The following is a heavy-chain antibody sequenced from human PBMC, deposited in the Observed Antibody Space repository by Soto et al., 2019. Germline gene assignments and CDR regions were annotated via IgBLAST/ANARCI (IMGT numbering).Heavy chain of an antibody. Sequence: GESLKISCKGSGDSFTSYWIGWVRQLPGKGLEWMGNIYPGDSATRYSPAIQGEVTISADKSISTAYVQGSSLKASDTAMFYCARVYSSGWPYYFDDWGQGTQVTVSS. CDR3: ARVYSSGWPYYFDD. D-gene: IGHD6-19*01. CDR2: IYPGDSAT. CDR1: GDSFTSYW. J-gene: IGHJ4*02. V-gene: IGHV5-51*03.